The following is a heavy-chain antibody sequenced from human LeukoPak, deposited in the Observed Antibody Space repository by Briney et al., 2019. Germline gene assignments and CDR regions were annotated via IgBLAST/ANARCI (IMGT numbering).Heavy chain of an antibody. V-gene: IGHV1-46*01. CDR3: ARGRNYYDSSGYYYEGDAFDI. D-gene: IGHD3-22*01. CDR2: INPSGGSI. J-gene: IGHJ3*02. CDR1: GYIFTSYY. Sequence: VASVKVSCKASGYIFTSYYMYWARQAPGQGLEWMGIINPSGGSIRYAQKFQGRVTMTRDTSTSTVYMELSSLRSEDTAVYYCARGRNYYDSSGYYYEGDAFDIWGQGTMVTVSS.